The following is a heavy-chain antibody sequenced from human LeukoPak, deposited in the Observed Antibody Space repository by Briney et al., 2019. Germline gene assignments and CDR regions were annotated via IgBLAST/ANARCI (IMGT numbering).Heavy chain of an antibody. CDR2: ISYGGSNK. CDR1: GFTFSSYA. D-gene: IGHD1-26*01. J-gene: IGHJ4*02. V-gene: IGHV3-30-3*01. Sequence: GRSLRLSCAASGFTFSSYAMHWVRQAPGKGLEWVAVISYGGSNKYYADSVKGRFTISRDNSKNTLYLQMNSLRAEDTAVYYCGRRGVVGSTTEFAFDHWGQGTLVTVSS. CDR3: GRRGVVGSTTEFAFDH.